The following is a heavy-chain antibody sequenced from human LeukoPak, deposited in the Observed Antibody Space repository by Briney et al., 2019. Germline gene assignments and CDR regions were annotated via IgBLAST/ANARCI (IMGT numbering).Heavy chain of an antibody. CDR1: GFTFSSYE. CDR2: ISSSGSTI. Sequence: HTGGSLRLSCAASGFTFSSYEMNWVRQAPGKGLEWVSYISSSGSTIYYADSVKGRFTISRDNSKNTLYLQMHSLRVEDTAVYYCANFPGFSSFTFFDYWGRGTLVTVSS. J-gene: IGHJ4*02. CDR3: ANFPGFSSFTFFDY. V-gene: IGHV3-48*03. D-gene: IGHD6-6*01.